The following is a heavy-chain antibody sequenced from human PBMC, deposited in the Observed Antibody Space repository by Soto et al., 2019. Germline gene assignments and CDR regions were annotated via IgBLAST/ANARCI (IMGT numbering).Heavy chain of an antibody. CDR3: ARGRGGSITMVRGAVIWYGMDV. D-gene: IGHD3-10*01. CDR2: INHSGST. Sequence: TSETLSLTCAVYGGSFSGYYWTWIRQPPGKGLEWIGEINHSGSTNYNPSLKSRVTMSVDTSKNQFSLKLSSVTAADTAVYYCARGRGGSITMVRGAVIWYGMDVWGQGTTVTVSS. J-gene: IGHJ6*02. V-gene: IGHV4-34*01. CDR1: GGSFSGYY.